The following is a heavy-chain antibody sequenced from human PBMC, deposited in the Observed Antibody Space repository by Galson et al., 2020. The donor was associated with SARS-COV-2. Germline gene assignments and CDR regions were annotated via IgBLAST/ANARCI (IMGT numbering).Heavy chain of an antibody. CDR1: GGSISSGSYY. CDR3: ARQINIAVAGNDWALSFVSNYYYNGMDV. CDR2: IYTGVNT. J-gene: IGHJ6*02. V-gene: IGHV4-61*02. Sequence: SETLSLTCTVSGGSISSGSYYWSWIRQPAGKGLEWIGRIYTGVNTNYNPSLKSRVTISVDTSKNQFSLKLSSVTAADTAVYYCARQINIAVAGNDWALSFVSNYYYNGMDVWGQGTTVTV. D-gene: IGHD6-19*01.